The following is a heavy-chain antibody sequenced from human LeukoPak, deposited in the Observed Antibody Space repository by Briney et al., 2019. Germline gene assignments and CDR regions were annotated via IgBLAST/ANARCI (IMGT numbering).Heavy chain of an antibody. CDR2: IGPSGDKT. Sequence: GGTLRLSCAASGFTFNIHGMNWVRQAPGKGPEWVSGIGPSGDKTYYADSVKGRFTISRDNSENTVYLQMNSLRVEDTAVYYCAKDIDWLAFEDWGQGTLVTVSS. V-gene: IGHV3-23*01. CDR1: GFTFNIHG. J-gene: IGHJ4*02. CDR3: AKDIDWLAFED. D-gene: IGHD6-19*01.